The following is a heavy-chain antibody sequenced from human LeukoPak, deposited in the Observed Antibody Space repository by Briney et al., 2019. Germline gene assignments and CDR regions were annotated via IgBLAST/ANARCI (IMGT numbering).Heavy chain of an antibody. J-gene: IGHJ4*02. CDR1: GFTFSSYG. CDR3: AKGNYDILTGHAHFFDY. D-gene: IGHD3-9*01. V-gene: IGHV3-30*18. CDR2: ISYDGSNK. Sequence: GRSLRLSCAASGFTFSSYGMHWVRQAPGKGLEWVAVISYDGSNKYYADSVKGRFTISRNNSKNTLYLQMNSLRAEDTAVYYCAKGNYDILTGHAHFFDYWGQGTLVTVSS.